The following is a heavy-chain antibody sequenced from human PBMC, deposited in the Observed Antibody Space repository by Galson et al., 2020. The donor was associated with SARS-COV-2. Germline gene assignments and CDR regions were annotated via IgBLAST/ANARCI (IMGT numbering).Heavy chain of an antibody. CDR1: GFSVTGNY. CDR2: IFHSGTA. J-gene: IGHJ4*02. CDR3: ARECRDPSRGYYYYFICQ. D-gene: IGHD3-22*01. Sequence: GESLKISCAASGFSVTGNYMSWVRQAPGKGLEWVSVIFHSGTAYYADSAQGRFTVSRDKSKNTMYLEMNRLRVEDTAVYYCARECRDPSRGYYYYFICQWGQGTLVTVSS. V-gene: IGHV3-53*01.